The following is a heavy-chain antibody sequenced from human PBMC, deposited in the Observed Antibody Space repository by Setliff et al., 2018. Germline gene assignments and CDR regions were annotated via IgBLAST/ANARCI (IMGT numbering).Heavy chain of an antibody. V-gene: IGHV4-39*07. J-gene: IGHJ3*02. CDR1: GGSISSSSYY. CDR2: IYYSGST. D-gene: IGHD5-12*01. CDR3: TRGPDGYTYQGAFDI. Sequence: SETLSLTCTVSGGSISSSSYYWGWIRQPPGKGLEWIGYIYYSGSTNYNPSLKSRVTISVDTSKNQFSLKLSSVTAADTAVYYCTRGPDGYTYQGAFDIWGQGTMVTVSS.